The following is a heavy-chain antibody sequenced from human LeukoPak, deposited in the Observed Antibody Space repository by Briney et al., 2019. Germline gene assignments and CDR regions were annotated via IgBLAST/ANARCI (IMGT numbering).Heavy chain of an antibody. V-gene: IGHV3-66*02. CDR3: ARGGGTSPYYYYMDV. D-gene: IGHD2-2*01. J-gene: IGHJ6*03. Sequence: QPGGSLRLSCAASGFTVSSNYISWVRQAPGKGLEWVSVIYSGGSTYYADSVKGRFTISRGNSKNTLYLQMNSLRAEDTAVYYCARGGGTSPYYYYMDVWGKGTTVTVSS. CDR1: GFTVSSNY. CDR2: IYSGGST.